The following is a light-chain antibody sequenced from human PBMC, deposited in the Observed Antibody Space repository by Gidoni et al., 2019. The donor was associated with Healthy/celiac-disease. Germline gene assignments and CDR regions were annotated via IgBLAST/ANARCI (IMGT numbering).Light chain of an antibody. CDR1: QSVSSN. CDR2: GSS. V-gene: IGKV3-15*01. Sequence: EIVMTQSPATLSVSPGERATLSCRASQSVSSNLAWYQQKPGQAPRLLIYGSSPRATGIPARFSGSGSGTEFTLTISSLQSEDFAVYYCQQYNTWPTFGQGTKVEIK. J-gene: IGKJ1*01. CDR3: QQYNTWPT.